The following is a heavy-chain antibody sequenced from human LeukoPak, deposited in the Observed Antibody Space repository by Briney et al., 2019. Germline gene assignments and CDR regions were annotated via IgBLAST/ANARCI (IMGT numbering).Heavy chain of an antibody. Sequence: GGSLRLSCAASGFTFSSYGVHWVRQAPGKGLEWVAVIWSDGSNKYYADSVKGRFTISRDTSKNALFLQMNSLRVEDTAVYYCAGEWRLRCYFDYWGQGTLVTVSS. CDR1: GFTFSSYG. V-gene: IGHV3-33*01. J-gene: IGHJ4*02. D-gene: IGHD4-17*01. CDR3: AGEWRLRCYFDY. CDR2: IWSDGSNK.